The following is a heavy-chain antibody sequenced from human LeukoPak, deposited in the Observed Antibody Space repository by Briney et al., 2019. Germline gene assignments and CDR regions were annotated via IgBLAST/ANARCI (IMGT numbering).Heavy chain of an antibody. J-gene: IGHJ6*02. CDR2: IFTCCTT. V-gene: IGHV3-66*01. Sequence: GGSLRLSCVASGFTVSSNYMSWVRQAPGKGLEWVSVIFTCCTTKSADSVKGRFTISRDESKNTLYLQMNSLRAEDTAVYYCARDRGYYYGSGTDDYYYYGMDVWGQGTTVTVSS. CDR3: ARDRGYYYGSGTDDYYYYGMDV. D-gene: IGHD3-10*01. CDR1: GFTVSSNY.